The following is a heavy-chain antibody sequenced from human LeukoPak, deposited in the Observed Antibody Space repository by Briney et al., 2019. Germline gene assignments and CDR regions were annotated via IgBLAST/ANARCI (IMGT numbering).Heavy chain of an antibody. CDR3: ASGVNYFDY. Sequence: GGSLTLSCAASGFTFSSYNMKWVRQAPGKGLEWVSSISSRSSYIFYADSVKGRFTISRDNAKKSLYLQMNSLRAEDTAVYYCASGVNYFDYWGQGTLVTVSS. V-gene: IGHV3-21*01. D-gene: IGHD3-3*01. CDR2: ISSRSSYI. CDR1: GFTFSSYN. J-gene: IGHJ4*02.